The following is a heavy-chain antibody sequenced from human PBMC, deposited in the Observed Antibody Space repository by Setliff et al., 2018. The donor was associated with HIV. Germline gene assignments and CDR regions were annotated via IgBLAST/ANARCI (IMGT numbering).Heavy chain of an antibody. J-gene: IGHJ4*02. CDR2: IYHRGST. V-gene: IGHV4-4*02. CDR1: SGSISGDNW. Sequence: SETLSLSCTVSSGSISGDNWWSWVRQPPGKGLEWIGEIYHRGSTNYNPSLKSRVTISVDKPKNQFSLKLTSVTAADTAVYYCAVRRYYDSTGYYDYWGQGTLVTVSS. D-gene: IGHD3-22*01. CDR3: AVRRYYDSTGYYDY.